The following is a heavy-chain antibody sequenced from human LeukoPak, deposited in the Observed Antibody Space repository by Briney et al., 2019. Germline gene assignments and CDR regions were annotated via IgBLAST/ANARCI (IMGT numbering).Heavy chain of an antibody. Sequence: GGSLRLSCAASGFTFSYYYMSWIRQAPGKGLEWVSYISSSGSTIYYADSVKGRFTISRDNAKNSLYLQMNSLRAEDTAVYYCARAQLLWFGELLPLDYWGQGTLVTVSS. V-gene: IGHV3-11*04. CDR1: GFTFSYYY. CDR2: ISSSGSTI. CDR3: ARAQLLWFGELLPLDY. D-gene: IGHD3-10*01. J-gene: IGHJ4*02.